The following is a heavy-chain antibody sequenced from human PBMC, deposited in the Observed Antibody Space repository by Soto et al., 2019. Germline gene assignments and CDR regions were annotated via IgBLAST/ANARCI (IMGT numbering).Heavy chain of an antibody. CDR3: AKDMNRAGSEPPFFDY. Sequence: GGSLRLSCAASGFTFDDYTMHWVRQAPGKGLEWVSLISWDGGSTYYADSVKGRFTISRDNSKNSLYLQMNSLRTEDTALYYCAKDMNRAGSEPPFFDYWGQGTLVTVSS. V-gene: IGHV3-43*01. D-gene: IGHD6-19*01. J-gene: IGHJ4*02. CDR1: GFTFDDYT. CDR2: ISWDGGST.